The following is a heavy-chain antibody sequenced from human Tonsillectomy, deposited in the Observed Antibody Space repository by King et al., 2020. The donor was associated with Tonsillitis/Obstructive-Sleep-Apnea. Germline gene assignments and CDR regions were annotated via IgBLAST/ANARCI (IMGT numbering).Heavy chain of an antibody. CDR3: ARHTDRYRGTYFEDY. CDR2: IHSSGVT. V-gene: IGHV4-59*08. Sequence: VQLVESGPGLVKPSETLSLTCIVSGASISSDYWSWIRQPPGKGLEWIGYIHSSGVTDFNRSLRSRVTMSIDTSKNQFSLRLSSVTAAATAVYYCARHTDRYRGTYFEDYWGQGTLVAVSS. D-gene: IGHD1-26*01. J-gene: IGHJ4*02. CDR1: GASISSDY.